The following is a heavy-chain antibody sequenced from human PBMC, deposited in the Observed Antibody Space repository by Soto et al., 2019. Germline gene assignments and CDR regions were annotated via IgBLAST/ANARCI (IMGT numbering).Heavy chain of an antibody. CDR1: GYTFTGYY. CDR3: AREESGYPPYGMDV. J-gene: IGHJ6*02. Sequence: QVQLVQSGAEVKKPGASVKVSCKASGYTFTGYYMHWVRQAPGQGLEWMGWINPNSGGTNYAQKLQGRVTMTRDTSISTAYMELSRLRSDDTAVYYCAREESGYPPYGMDVWGQGTTVTVSS. D-gene: IGHD5-12*01. V-gene: IGHV1-2*02. CDR2: INPNSGGT.